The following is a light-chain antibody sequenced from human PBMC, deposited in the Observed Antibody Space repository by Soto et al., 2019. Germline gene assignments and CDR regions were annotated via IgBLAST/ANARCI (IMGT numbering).Light chain of an antibody. CDR2: GAS. Sequence: EIVLTQSPGTLSLSPGERATLSCRASQTVSSTYLAWYQQKPGQAPRLLIYGASSRATGIPDRFSGSGSGTDFTLTISRLETEDFAVYYCQQFGSSVTWTFGQGTKVEIK. CDR3: QQFGSSVTWT. V-gene: IGKV3-20*01. CDR1: QTVSSTY. J-gene: IGKJ1*01.